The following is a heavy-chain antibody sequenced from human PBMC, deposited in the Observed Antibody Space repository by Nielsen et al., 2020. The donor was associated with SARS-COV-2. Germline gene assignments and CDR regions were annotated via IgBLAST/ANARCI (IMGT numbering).Heavy chain of an antibody. J-gene: IGHJ6*02. D-gene: IGHD2-2*01. CDR3: AKDPMWCSSTSCYDANYYYGMDV. V-gene: IGHV3-23*01. CDR2: ISGGGG. CDR1: GFTFSSYA. Sequence: GGSLRLSCAASGFTFSSYAMSWVRQAPGKGLEWVSAISGGGGYYADSVKGRFTISRDNSKNILFLQMNSLRAEDTAVYYCAKDPMWCSSTSCYDANYYYGMDVWGQGTTVTVSS.